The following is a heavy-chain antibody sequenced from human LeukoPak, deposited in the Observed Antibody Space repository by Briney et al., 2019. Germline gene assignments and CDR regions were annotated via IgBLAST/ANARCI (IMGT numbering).Heavy chain of an antibody. CDR3: ARDWNRAVVVPAATNWFDP. CDR1: GYTFTSYG. CDR2: ISAYNGNT. D-gene: IGHD2-2*01. Sequence: ASVRVSCKASGYTFTSYGIGWVRQAPGQGLEWMGWISAYNGNTNYAQKLQGRVTTTTDTSTSTAYMELRSLRSDDTAVYYCARDWNRAVVVPAATNWFDPWGQGTLVTVSS. V-gene: IGHV1-18*01. J-gene: IGHJ5*02.